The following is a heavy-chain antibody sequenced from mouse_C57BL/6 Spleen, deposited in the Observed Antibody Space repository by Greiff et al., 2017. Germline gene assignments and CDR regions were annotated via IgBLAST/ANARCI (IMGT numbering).Heavy chain of an antibody. D-gene: IGHD2-12*01. CDR1: GYTFTSYW. J-gene: IGHJ3*01. Sequence: QVQLQQPGTELVKPGASVRLSCKASGYTFTSYWMHWVKQRPGQGLEWIGNINPSNGGTNYNEKFKSKATLTVDKSSSTAYMQLSSLTSEDSAVYYCARSGSYDGPFAYWGQGTLVTVSA. CDR3: ARSGSYDGPFAY. CDR2: INPSNGGT. V-gene: IGHV1-53*01.